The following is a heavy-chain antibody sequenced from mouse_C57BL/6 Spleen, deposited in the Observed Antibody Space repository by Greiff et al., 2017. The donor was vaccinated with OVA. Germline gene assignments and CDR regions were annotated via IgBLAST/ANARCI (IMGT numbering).Heavy chain of an antibody. CDR2: INYDGSST. CDR3: ARGGNYWYYFDY. D-gene: IGHD2-1*01. Sequence: DVKLVESEGGLVQPGSSMKLSCTASGFTFSDYYMAWVRQVPEKGLEWVANINYDGSSTYYLDSLKSRFIISRDNAKNILYLQMSSLKSEDTATYYCARGGNYWYYFDYWGQGTTLTVSS. J-gene: IGHJ2*01. CDR1: GFTFSDYY. V-gene: IGHV5-16*01.